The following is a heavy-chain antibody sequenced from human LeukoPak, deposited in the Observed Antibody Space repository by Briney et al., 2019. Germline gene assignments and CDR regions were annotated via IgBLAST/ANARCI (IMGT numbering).Heavy chain of an antibody. CDR1: RRTLKDYR. CDR2: INWNGGGT. CDR3: AKHMRAANTYSFFGLDV. V-gene: IGHV3-9*01. Sequence: HPGASHRLFCAATRRTLKDYRMHWVRQPQEKGLEWVSSINWNGGGTDYADSVKGRFTISRDNAKNSLYLQLSSLRPEDTALYYCAKHMRAANTYSFFGLDVWGQGSMVTVSS. J-gene: IGHJ6*02. D-gene: IGHD2-15*01.